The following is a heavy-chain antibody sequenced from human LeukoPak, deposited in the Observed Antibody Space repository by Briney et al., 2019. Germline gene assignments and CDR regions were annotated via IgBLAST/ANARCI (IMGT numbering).Heavy chain of an antibody. J-gene: IGHJ4*02. CDR3: AREASGYSYGYGDY. CDR2: IYSSGST. Sequence: SETLSLTCIVAGGSISSGGYSWSWIRQHPGKGLEWIGRIYSSGSTDYNPSLKSRVTMSVDTSKNQFSLRLSSVTAADTAVYHCAREASGYSYGYGDYWGQGTQVTVSS. D-gene: IGHD5-18*01. CDR1: GGSISSGGYS. V-gene: IGHV4-61*08.